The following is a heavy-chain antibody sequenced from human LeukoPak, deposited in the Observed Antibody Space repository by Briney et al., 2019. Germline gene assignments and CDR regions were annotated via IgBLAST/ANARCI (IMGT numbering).Heavy chain of an antibody. J-gene: IGHJ4*02. Sequence: ASVKVSCKASGYTFTRYGISWVRQSPGQGLEWMGWISAYNGNTNYAQKLQGRVTMTTDTSTSTAYMELRSLRSDDTAVYCCARDLVATGSVGGYWGQGTLVTVSS. D-gene: IGHD5-12*01. CDR3: ARDLVATGSVGGY. V-gene: IGHV1-18*01. CDR1: GYTFTRYG. CDR2: ISAYNGNT.